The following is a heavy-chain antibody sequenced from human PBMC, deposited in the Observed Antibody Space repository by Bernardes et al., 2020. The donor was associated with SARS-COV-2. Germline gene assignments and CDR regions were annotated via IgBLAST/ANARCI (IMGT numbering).Heavy chain of an antibody. J-gene: IGHJ4*02. D-gene: IGHD3-16*01. CDR1: GFAFSNFC. V-gene: IGHV3-7*01. CDR3: GLIITGSTYGFDF. CDR2: INPDGILR. Sequence: GGSLRLSCAASGFAFSNFCMTWVRQAPGKGPEWLANINPDGILRAHVGSVRGRFTVSRDNAKNSLYLQMNSLRAEDTAVYYCGLIITGSTYGFDFRGQGTLVIVSS.